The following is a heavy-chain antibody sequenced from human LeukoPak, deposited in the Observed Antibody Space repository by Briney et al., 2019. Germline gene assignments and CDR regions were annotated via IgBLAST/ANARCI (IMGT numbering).Heavy chain of an antibody. CDR3: ARGFRSVTTWGYFDY. CDR2: IYSGGGT. J-gene: IGHJ4*02. CDR1: GFTVSTNY. Sequence: WGSLRLSCAASGFTVSTNYMSWVRQAPGKGLEWVSLIYSGGGTYYADSVKGRFTISRDNSRNTLSLQMNSLRVDDTAVYYCARGFRSVTTWGYFDYWGQGALVTVSS. V-gene: IGHV3-66*01. D-gene: IGHD4-17*01.